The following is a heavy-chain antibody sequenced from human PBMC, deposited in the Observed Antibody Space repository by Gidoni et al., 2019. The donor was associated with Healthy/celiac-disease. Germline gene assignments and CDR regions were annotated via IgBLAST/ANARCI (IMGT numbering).Heavy chain of an antibody. CDR1: GYTFTSYA. V-gene: IGHV1-3*01. J-gene: IGHJ5*02. CDR3: ASTSGGWFDP. Sequence: QVQLVQSGAAVKKPGASVKVSCKASGYTFTSYAMHWLRQAPGQRLEWMGGINAGNGNKKDSQKLQGRVTINRDTSARTAYMELSSLRSEDTAVYYCASTSGGWFDPWGQGTLVTVSS. CDR2: INAGNGNK. D-gene: IGHD2-8*01.